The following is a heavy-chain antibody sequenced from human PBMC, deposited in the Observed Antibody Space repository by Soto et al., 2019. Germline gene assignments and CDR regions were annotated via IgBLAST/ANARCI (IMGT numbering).Heavy chain of an antibody. CDR1: GGSFSGYY. J-gene: IGHJ4*02. D-gene: IGHD3-3*01. CDR3: ARGPTRYDFWSGYYSYYFDY. Sequence: SETLSLTCAVYGGSFSGYYWSWIRQPPGKGLEWIGEINHSGSTNYNPSLKSRVTISVDTSKNQFSLKLSSVTAADTAVYYCARGPTRYDFWSGYYSYYFDYWGQGTLVTVSS. CDR2: INHSGST. V-gene: IGHV4-34*01.